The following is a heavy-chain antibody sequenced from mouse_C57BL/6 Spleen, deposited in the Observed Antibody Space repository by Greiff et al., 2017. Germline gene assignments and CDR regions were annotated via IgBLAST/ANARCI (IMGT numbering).Heavy chain of an antibody. CDR1: GYAFSSYW. V-gene: IGHV1-80*01. J-gene: IGHJ2*01. CDR3: ARLWPIVYEYDFAY. Sequence: QVQLQQSGAELVKPGASVKISCKASGYAFSSYWMNWVKQRPGQGLEWIGQIYPGAGDTNYNGKFKGKATLPADKSSRTAYMQLSSLTSEDSAVYFCARLWPIVYEYDFAYWGQGTTLTVSS. D-gene: IGHD2-12*01. CDR2: IYPGAGDT.